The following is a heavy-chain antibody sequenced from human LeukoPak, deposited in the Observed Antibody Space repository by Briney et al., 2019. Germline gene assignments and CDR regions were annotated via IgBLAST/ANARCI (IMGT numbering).Heavy chain of an antibody. CDR1: GFTISSYG. CDR3: AKDGTWFGELLTLSYFDY. CDR2: IWYDGSNK. Sequence: GGSLRLSCAASGFTISSYGMHWVRQAPGKGLEWVAVIWYDGSNKYYADSVKGRFTISRDNSKNTLYLQMNSLRAEDTAVYYCAKDGTWFGELLTLSYFDYWGQGTLVTVSS. V-gene: IGHV3-33*06. J-gene: IGHJ4*02. D-gene: IGHD3-10*01.